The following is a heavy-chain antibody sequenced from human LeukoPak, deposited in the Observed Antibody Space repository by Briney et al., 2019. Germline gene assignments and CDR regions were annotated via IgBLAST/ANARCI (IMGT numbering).Heavy chain of an antibody. V-gene: IGHV4-4*02. Sequence: SETLSLTCAVSGDSISSGNWWSWVRQPPGKGLEWIGEICHSGSTNYNPSLKSRVTISVDTSKNQFSLKLSSVTAADTAVYYCAREIAAAGTDYWGQGTLVTVSS. CDR3: AREIAAAGTDY. J-gene: IGHJ4*02. D-gene: IGHD6-13*01. CDR1: GDSISSGNW. CDR2: ICHSGST.